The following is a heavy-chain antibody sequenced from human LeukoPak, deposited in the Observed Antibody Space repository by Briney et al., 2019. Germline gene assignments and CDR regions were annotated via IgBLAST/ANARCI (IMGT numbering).Heavy chain of an antibody. D-gene: IGHD6-13*01. CDR1: GFTFDDYA. CDR2: ISWNSGSI. V-gene: IGHV3-9*03. CDR3: AKDISPRGSSFDAFDI. Sequence: PGGSLRLSCAASGFTFDDYAMHWVRQAPGKGLEWVSGISWNSGSIGYADSVKGRFTISRDNAKNSLYLQMNSLRAEDMALYYCAKDISPRGSSFDAFDIWGQGTMVTVSS. J-gene: IGHJ3*02.